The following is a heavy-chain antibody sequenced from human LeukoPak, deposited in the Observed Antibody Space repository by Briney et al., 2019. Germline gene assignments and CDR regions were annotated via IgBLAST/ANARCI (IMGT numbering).Heavy chain of an antibody. V-gene: IGHV1-3*04. J-gene: IGHJ4*02. Sequence: ASVQVSSKASGYPFTTYIIHWVRQAPGQRLEGMVWINTGNGNTEYSQNFQGRVTITRDTSASTAYMELSSLRSEDTAVYYCARDGFYGSGTYNHFDSWGQGAQVTVSS. CDR1: GYPFTTYI. D-gene: IGHD3-10*01. CDR2: INTGNGNT. CDR3: ARDGFYGSGTYNHFDS.